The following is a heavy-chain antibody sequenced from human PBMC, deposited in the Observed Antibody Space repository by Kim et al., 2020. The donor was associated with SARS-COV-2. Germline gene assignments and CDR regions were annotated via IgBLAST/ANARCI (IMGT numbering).Heavy chain of an antibody. D-gene: IGHD3-3*01. CDR1: GGSFSGYY. CDR3: ARGTGEGRFLEWPPYNWF. Sequence: SETLSLTCAVYGGSFSGYYWSWIRQPPGKGLEWIGEINHSGSTNYNPSLKSRVTISVDTSKNQFSLKLSSVTAADMAVYYCARGTGEGRFLEWPPYNWF. CDR2: INHSGST. V-gene: IGHV4-34*01. J-gene: IGHJ5*01.